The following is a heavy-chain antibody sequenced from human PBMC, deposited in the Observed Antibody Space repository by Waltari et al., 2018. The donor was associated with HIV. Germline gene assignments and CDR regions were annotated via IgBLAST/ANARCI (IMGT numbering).Heavy chain of an antibody. CDR2: IKSKNDGGTI. D-gene: IGHD2-21*01. V-gene: IGHV3-15*01. Sequence: EVHLVESGGGLVKPGGSLRVSCTVSGFTVINAWMSWVRQAPGKGLEWLGRIKSKNDGGTIDYAAPVKDRFTILRDDSKHTLYLEMSSLKIEDTGIYYCVTDAVAVPLDTAYWGQGTLVTVSS. CDR1: GFTVINAW. CDR3: VTDAVAVPLDTAY. J-gene: IGHJ4*02.